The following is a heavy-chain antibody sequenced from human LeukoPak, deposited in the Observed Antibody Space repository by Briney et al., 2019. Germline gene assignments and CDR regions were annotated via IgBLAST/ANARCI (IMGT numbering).Heavy chain of an antibody. Sequence: SETLSLTCTVSGGSITSGSYYWSWVRQPAGEGLEWIVRIYTTASTTSNPSLKTLVTISVATSKNQFSLRLTSVNAADTAVYYCARGAYGSGSAYNWFDPCGQGTLVTVSS. CDR1: GGSITSGSYY. D-gene: IGHD3-10*01. V-gene: IGHV4-61*02. J-gene: IGHJ5*02. CDR2: IYTTAST. CDR3: ARGAYGSGSAYNWFDP.